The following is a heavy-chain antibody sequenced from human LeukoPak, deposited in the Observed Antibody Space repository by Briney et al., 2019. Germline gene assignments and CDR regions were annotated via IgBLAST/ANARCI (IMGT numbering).Heavy chain of an antibody. Sequence: SVKVSCKASGGTFGSYAISWVRQAPGQGLEWMGGIIPIFGTANYAQKFQGRVTITADESTSTAYMELSSLRSEDTAVYYCARVLRLGELSLLDAFDIWGQGTMVTVSS. D-gene: IGHD3-16*02. CDR1: GGTFGSYA. V-gene: IGHV1-69*13. CDR2: IIPIFGTA. J-gene: IGHJ3*02. CDR3: ARVLRLGELSLLDAFDI.